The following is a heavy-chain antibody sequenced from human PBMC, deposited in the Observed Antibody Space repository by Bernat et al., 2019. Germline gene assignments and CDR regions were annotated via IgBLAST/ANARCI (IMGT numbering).Heavy chain of an antibody. CDR2: IRYDGSKK. CDR1: GFTFSSLG. CDR3: AKSVYSSDNYGMDV. J-gene: IGHJ6*02. D-gene: IGHD6-19*01. V-gene: IGHV3-30*02. Sequence: QVHLVESGGGVVQPGGSVRLSCAASGFTFSSLGMHWVRHAPGQGLEWVALIRYDGSKKYYADSVKGRVTISRDNSKNMLYLQMNSQRAEDTAVYYCAKSVYSSDNYGMDVWGQGTTVTVSS.